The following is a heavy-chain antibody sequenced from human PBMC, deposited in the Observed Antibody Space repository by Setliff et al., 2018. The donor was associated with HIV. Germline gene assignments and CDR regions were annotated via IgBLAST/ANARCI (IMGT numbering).Heavy chain of an antibody. D-gene: IGHD4-4*01. Sequence: EASVKVSCKASGYKFTNYYIHWVRQAPGQGLEWMGWIIPNSDGTNLAQRSQGRITMTTDTSLTTAYMELSRLRSDDTAVYYCARAPYSSVMHYFDYWGQGTLVTVSS. CDR1: GYKFTNYY. J-gene: IGHJ4*02. CDR3: ARAPYSSVMHYFDY. V-gene: IGHV1-2*02. CDR2: IIPNSDGT.